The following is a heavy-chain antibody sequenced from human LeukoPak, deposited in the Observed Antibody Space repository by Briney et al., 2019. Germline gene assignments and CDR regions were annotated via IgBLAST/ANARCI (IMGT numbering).Heavy chain of an antibody. CDR3: VRERFHGSGAPKFDH. D-gene: IGHD3-10*01. J-gene: IGHJ4*02. V-gene: IGHV3-21*01. CDR2: ISTSSDYI. Sequence: GGSLRLSCAASGFTFSSYSINWVRQAPGKGLEWVSCISTSSDYIYYAASVKGRFTISRDNAKNSLYLQMNSLRVEDTAIYYCVRERFHGSGAPKFDHWGQGILVTVSS. CDR1: GFTFSSYS.